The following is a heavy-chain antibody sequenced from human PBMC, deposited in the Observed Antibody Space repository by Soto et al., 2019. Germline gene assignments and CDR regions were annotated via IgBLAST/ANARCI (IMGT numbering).Heavy chain of an antibody. D-gene: IGHD5-12*01. CDR1: GSSISSYY. CDR3: ARLGFWDSGYDLGLYDNYYYYRDV. J-gene: IGHJ6*03. Sequence: SETLSLTCTVSGSSISSYYWSWIRQPPGKGLEWIGYIYYSGSTNYNPSLKSRVTISVYTSKNQFSLKLSSVTAADTAVYYCARLGFWDSGYDLGLYDNYYYYRDVWGKGTTVSVSS. CDR2: IYYSGST. V-gene: IGHV4-59*01.